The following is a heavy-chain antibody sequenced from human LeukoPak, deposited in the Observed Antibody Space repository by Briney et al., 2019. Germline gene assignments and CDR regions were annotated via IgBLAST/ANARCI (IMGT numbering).Heavy chain of an antibody. CDR1: GGSFSGYY. Sequence: SETLSLTCAVYGGSFSGYYWSWIRQPPGKGLEWIGEINHSGSTNYNPSLKSRVTISVDTSKNQFSQKLSSVTAADTAVYYCARGRPSLEGYLDNPFDYWGQGTLVTVSS. CDR2: INHSGST. CDR3: ARGRPSLEGYLDNPFDY. J-gene: IGHJ4*02. D-gene: IGHD3-22*01. V-gene: IGHV4-34*01.